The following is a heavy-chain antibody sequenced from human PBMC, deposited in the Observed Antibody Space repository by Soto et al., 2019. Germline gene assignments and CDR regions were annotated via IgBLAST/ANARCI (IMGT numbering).Heavy chain of an antibody. V-gene: IGHV3-21*06. CDR1: GFTFSDYI. CDR2: ISSSSSYI. CDR3: ASPREYCSSTTCYVAFDI. J-gene: IGHJ3*02. D-gene: IGHD2-2*01. Sequence: EIQLVESGGGLVKPGGSLRLSCAASGFTFSDYIMNWVRQAPGKGLELLSSISSSSSYIFYADSVKGRFTISRDNAKNSLFLHMNSLRADETAVYYCASPREYCSSTTCYVAFDIWGQGTMVTVSP.